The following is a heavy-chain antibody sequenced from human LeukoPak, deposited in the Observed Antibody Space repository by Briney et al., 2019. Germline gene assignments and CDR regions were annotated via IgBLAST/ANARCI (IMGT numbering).Heavy chain of an antibody. V-gene: IGHV3-23*01. CDR2: IFDSGAPS. CDR1: GFSFGRHA. CDR3: TRAVGDGRDSYDI. Sequence: GGSLRLSCVGSGFSFGRHAMNWVRQVPGKGLEWVSSIFDSGAPSYYAASVEGRFTISRDISKNTLYFQMESLRAEDTAIYYCTRAVGDGRDSYDIWGQGTTVTVSS. D-gene: IGHD3-16*01. J-gene: IGHJ3*02.